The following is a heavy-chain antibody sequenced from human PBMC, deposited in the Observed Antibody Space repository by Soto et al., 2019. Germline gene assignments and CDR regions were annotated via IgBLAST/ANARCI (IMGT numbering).Heavy chain of an antibody. CDR2: ISISGASA. CDR3: ARAAIGGWWPLEN. J-gene: IGHJ4*02. Sequence: EVQLLESGGGMVPPGGSLRLSCAASGTSFSSYAMNWVRQAPGKGLEWVAAISISGASAYYADYVEGRFTISRDNSKSTLYLQVSSLRAEDTAVYFCARAAIGGWWPLENWGQGTLVIVSS. D-gene: IGHD2-8*02. V-gene: IGHV3-23*01. CDR1: GTSFSSYA.